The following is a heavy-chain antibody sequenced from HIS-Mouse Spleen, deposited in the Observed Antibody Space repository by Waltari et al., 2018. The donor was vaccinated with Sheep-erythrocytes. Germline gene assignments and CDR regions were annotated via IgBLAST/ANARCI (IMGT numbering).Heavy chain of an antibody. V-gene: IGHV3-21*01. CDR1: GFTFSSYS. CDR2: ISKNSSYI. CDR3: ARDTGTDAFDI. Sequence: EVQLVESGGGLVKPGGSLRLSCAASGFTFSSYSMNWVRQAPGEGLEVVSSISKNSSYIYYADSVKGRFTISRDNAKNSLYLQMNSLRAEDTAVYYCARDTGTDAFDIWGQGTMVTVSS. J-gene: IGHJ3*02. D-gene: IGHD1-1*01.